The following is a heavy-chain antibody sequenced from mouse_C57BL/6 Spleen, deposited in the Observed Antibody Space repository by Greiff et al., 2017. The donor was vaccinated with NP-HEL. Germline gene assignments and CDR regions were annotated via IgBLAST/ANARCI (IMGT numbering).Heavy chain of an antibody. J-gene: IGHJ1*03. CDR2: INPNNGGT. CDR3: ARNGNYEWYFDV. V-gene: IGHV1-26*01. D-gene: IGHD2-1*01. Sequence: EVQLQQSGPELVKPGASVKISCKASGYTFTDYYMNWVKQSHGKSLEWIGDINPNNGGTSYNQKFKGKATLTVDKSSSTAYMELRSLTSEDSAVYYCARNGNYEWYFDVWGTGTTVTVSS. CDR1: GYTFTDYY.